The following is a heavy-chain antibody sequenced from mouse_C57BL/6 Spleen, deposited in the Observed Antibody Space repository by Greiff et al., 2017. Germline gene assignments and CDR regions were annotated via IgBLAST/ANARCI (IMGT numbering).Heavy chain of an antibody. J-gene: IGHJ4*01. D-gene: IGHD1-1*01. CDR3: ARDRYYGGYAMDY. V-gene: IGHV5-4*01. CDR2: ISDGGSYT. CDR1: GFTFSSYA. Sequence: EVQLQESGGGLVKPGGSLKLSCAASGFTFSSYAMSWVRQTPEKRLEWVATISDGGSYTSYPDNVKGRFTISRDNAKNNLYLQMSHLKSEDTAMYYCARDRYYGGYAMDYWGQGTSVTVSS.